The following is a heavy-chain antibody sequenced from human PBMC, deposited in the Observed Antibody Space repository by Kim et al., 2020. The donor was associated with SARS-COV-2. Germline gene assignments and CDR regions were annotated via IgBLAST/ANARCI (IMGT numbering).Heavy chain of an antibody. CDR3: VRDSSPGGDPPDWFDS. J-gene: IGHJ5*01. CDR1: GFTFNSYA. CDR2: TSYDGTFNE. V-gene: IGHV3-30*04. Sequence: GGSLRLSCAASGFTFNSYAMNWVRQAPGKGLEWVAITSYDGTFNEKYADSVKGRFTISRDNSKNMLYLQMNSLRVEDTALYYCVRDSSPGGDPPDWFDSWGQETLVTVS. D-gene: IGHD2-21*02.